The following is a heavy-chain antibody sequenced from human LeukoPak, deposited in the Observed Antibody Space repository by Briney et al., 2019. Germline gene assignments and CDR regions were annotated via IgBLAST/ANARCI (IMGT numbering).Heavy chain of an antibody. CDR2: TYSRSKWFS. CDR1: GDSVSSKSAS. J-gene: IGHJ4*02. CDR3: ARGTGSLDY. D-gene: IGHD1-26*01. Sequence: SQTLSLTCAISGDSVSSKSASWNWIRQSPSRGLEWLGRTYSRSKWFSDYAVSVKSRISINPDTSKNQFSLHLTSVTPDDTAVYYCARGTGSLDYWGQGTLVTVSS. V-gene: IGHV6-1*01.